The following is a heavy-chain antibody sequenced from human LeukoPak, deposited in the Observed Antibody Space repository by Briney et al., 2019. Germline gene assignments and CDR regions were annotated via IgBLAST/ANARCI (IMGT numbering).Heavy chain of an antibody. D-gene: IGHD3-3*01. Sequence: GGSLRLSCAASGFTFSSYGMHWVRQAPGKGLEWVAVIPYDGSNKYYADSVKGRFTISRDNSKNTLYLQMNSLRDEDTAVYYCARVRDFWSGHEYFQHWGQGTLVTVSS. V-gene: IGHV3-30*03. CDR2: IPYDGSNK. CDR1: GFTFSSYG. CDR3: ARVRDFWSGHEYFQH. J-gene: IGHJ1*01.